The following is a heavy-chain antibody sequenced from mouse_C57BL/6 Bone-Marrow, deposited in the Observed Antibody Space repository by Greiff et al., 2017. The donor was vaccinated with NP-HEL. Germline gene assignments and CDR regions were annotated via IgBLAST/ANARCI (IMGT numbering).Heavy chain of an antibody. V-gene: IGHV5-6*01. Sequence: EVKVVESGGDLAKPGGSLKLSCAASGFTFSSYGMSWVRQTPDKSLAWVATISSGGSYTYYTDSVKGRVTISRDNAKNTLYLQMSSLKSEDTAMYYCARHLLLRYYFDYWGQGTTLTVSS. CDR1: GFTFSSYG. D-gene: IGHD1-1*01. CDR3: ARHLLLRYYFDY. CDR2: ISSGGSYT. J-gene: IGHJ2*01.